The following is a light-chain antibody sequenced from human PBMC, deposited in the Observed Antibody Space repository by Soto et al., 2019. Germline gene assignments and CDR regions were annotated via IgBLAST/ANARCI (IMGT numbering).Light chain of an antibody. V-gene: IGKV1-39*01. CDR1: QSISRF. J-gene: IGKJ4*01. CDR3: QQSYTTPGA. CDR2: AAS. Sequence: DIQMTQSPSSLSASVGDRVTITCRASQSISRFLNWYQQKPGKAPELLIYAASSLQSGVPSRFSGSGSGADFTLTITSLQPEDFATYYCQQSYTTPGAFGGGTKVEIK.